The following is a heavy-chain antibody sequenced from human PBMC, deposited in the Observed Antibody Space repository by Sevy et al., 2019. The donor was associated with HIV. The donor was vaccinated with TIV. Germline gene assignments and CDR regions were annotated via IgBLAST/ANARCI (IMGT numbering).Heavy chain of an antibody. D-gene: IGHD6-13*01. J-gene: IGHJ4*02. CDR2: LYHSGTT. CDR3: ARVDSSGWSDY. V-gene: IGHV4-38-2*01. CDR1: GYSMTSGYF. Sequence: SETLSLTCAVSGYSMTSGYFWGWIRQSPGKGLEWIGSLYHSGTTYYSPSLKSRVTLSVDTSKNQFYLKVRSVTAADTAVYYCARVDSSGWSDYWGQGTLVTVSS.